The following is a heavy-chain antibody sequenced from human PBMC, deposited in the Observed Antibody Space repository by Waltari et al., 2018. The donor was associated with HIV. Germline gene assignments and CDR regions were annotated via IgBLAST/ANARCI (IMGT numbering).Heavy chain of an antibody. V-gene: IGHV3-7*04. D-gene: IGHD3-10*01. J-gene: IGHJ4*02. CDR2: IKQDGRGK. CDR3: ARGGFYGSGSKVN. Sequence: EVQLVESGGGLVQPGGSLRLSCAASGFTFRSYWMSWVRQAPGKGLEGVANIKQDGRGKYYVDSVNGRCTISRDKAENSLYVQMDSLRAEDTAVYYCARGGFYGSGSKVNWGQGTLVTVSS. CDR1: GFTFRSYW.